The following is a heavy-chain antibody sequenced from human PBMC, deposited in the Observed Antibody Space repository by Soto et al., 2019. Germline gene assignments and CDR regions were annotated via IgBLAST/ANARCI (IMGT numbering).Heavy chain of an antibody. CDR2: INHSGST. J-gene: IGHJ1*01. V-gene: IGHV4-34*01. CDR1: CGSFSDFY. CDR3: ARGHPSVAGTFKYFQH. D-gene: IGHD6-19*01. Sequence: SETLSLSCAVDCGSFSDFYCSWILQPPGKGLEWIGEINHSGSTNYNPSLKSRVTISVDTSKNQFSLKLSSVTAADAAAYYCARGHPSVAGTFKYFQHWGQGTLVTVSS.